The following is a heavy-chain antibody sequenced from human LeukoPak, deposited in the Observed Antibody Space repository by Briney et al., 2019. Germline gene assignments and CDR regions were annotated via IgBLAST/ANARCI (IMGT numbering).Heavy chain of an antibody. CDR2: ISYDGSNK. Sequence: PGGSLRLSCAASGFTFSSYSIHWVRQAPGKGLEWVAVISYDGSNKYYADSVKGRFTISRDNSKNTLYLEMNSLRTEDTAVYYCAKGGLHTRNWYFALWGRGTLVTVSS. CDR1: GFTFSSYS. D-gene: IGHD5-18*01. CDR3: AKGGLHTRNWYFAL. V-gene: IGHV3-30*18. J-gene: IGHJ2*01.